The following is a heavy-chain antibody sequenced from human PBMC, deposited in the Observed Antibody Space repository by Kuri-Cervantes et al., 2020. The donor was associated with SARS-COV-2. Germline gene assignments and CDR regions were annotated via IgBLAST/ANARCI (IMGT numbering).Heavy chain of an antibody. J-gene: IGHJ4*02. CDR1: GFTFSSYW. CDR3: ARGIRDSDY. Sequence: GESLKISCAASGFTFSSYWMSWVRQAPGKGLEWVANIKQDGSEKYYVDSVKGRFTISRDNSKNTLYLQMNNLRAEDTAVYYCARGIRDSDYWGQGTLVTVSS. V-gene: IGHV3-7*01. CDR2: IKQDGSEK.